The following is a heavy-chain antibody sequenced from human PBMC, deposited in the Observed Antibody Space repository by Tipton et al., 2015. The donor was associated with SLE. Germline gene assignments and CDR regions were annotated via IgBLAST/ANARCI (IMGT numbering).Heavy chain of an antibody. CDR2: ISYDGSNK. D-gene: IGHD4-17*01. CDR1: GFTFSSYA. Sequence: RSLRLSCAASGFTFSSYAMHWVRQAPGKGLEWVAVISYDGSNKYYADSVKGRFTISRDNAKNSLYLQMNSLRAEDTAVYYCAMGYGDYEGDAFDIWGQGTMVTVSS. J-gene: IGHJ3*02. CDR3: AMGYGDYEGDAFDI. V-gene: IGHV3-30-3*01.